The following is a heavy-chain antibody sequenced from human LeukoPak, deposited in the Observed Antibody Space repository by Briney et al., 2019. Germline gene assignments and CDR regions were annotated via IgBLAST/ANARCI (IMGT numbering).Heavy chain of an antibody. V-gene: IGHV3-53*01. CDR1: GFTVSGNH. CDR3: ARDADYGGSPDAFDI. J-gene: IGHJ3*02. D-gene: IGHD4-23*01. CDR2: IYSGGTT. Sequence: GGSLRLSCAASGFTVSGNHMSWVRQAPGKGLNWVSIIYSGGTTYYADSVKGRFTISRDNSKNTPYLQMNSLRAEDTAVYYCARDADYGGSPDAFDIWGRGTIVTVSS.